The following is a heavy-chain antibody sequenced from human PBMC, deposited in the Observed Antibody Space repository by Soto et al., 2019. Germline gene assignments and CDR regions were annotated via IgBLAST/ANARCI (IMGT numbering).Heavy chain of an antibody. CDR1: GGTFSRYT. D-gene: IGHD2-15*01. V-gene: IGHV1-69*06. CDR3: AREETWCSGGSCYFNWFDP. Sequence: QAQLVQSGSEVKKPGSSVKVSCKASGGTFSRYTITWVRQAPGQGLEWMGGLIPIFGTPNYAQKFQGRVTITADTSTSTAYMELTSLTSEDTAVYYCAREETWCSGGSCYFNWFDPWGQGTLVTVSS. J-gene: IGHJ5*02. CDR2: LIPIFGTP.